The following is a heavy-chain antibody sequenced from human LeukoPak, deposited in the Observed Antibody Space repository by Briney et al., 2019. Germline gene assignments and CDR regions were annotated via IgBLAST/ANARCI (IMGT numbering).Heavy chain of an antibody. J-gene: IGHJ4*02. CDR1: GYSISSGYY. D-gene: IGHD1-26*01. CDR2: IYHSGST. CDR3: ASRVGATRGPIDY. V-gene: IGHV4-38-2*02. Sequence: SETLSLTCTVSGYSISSGYYWGWLRQPPGEVLEWIESIYHSGSTYYNPSLKSRVTISVDTSKNQFSLKLSSVTAADTAVYYCASRVGATRGPIDYWGQGTLVTVSS.